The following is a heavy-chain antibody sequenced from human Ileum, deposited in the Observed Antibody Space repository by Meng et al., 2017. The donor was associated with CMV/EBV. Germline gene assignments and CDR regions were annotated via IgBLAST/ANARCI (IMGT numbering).Heavy chain of an antibody. J-gene: IGHJ6*02. CDR2: IYHSGST. CDR1: GYSISSGYY. V-gene: IGHV4-38-2*02. D-gene: IGHD2-2*01. CDR3: ARVIGYCSSTSCYSLSPEYYYCYYGMDV. Sequence: SETLSLTCTVSGYSISSGYYWGWIRQPPGKGLEWIGSIYHSGSTYYNPSLKSRVTISVDTSKNQFSLKLSSVTAADTAVYYCARVIGYCSSTSCYSLSPEYYYCYYGMDVWGQGTTVTVSS.